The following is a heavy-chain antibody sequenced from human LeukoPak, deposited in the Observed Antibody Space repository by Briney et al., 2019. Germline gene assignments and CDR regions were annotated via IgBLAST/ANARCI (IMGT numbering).Heavy chain of an antibody. J-gene: IGHJ4*02. D-gene: IGHD3-10*01. CDR3: ARQSRDGSKTRGYYFDY. CDR1: GYIFTNYW. V-gene: IGHV5-51*01. Sequence: GESLKISCQVSGYIFTNYWIGWVRQMPGKGLESMGIIYPADSDTTYSPSFRGQVTISVDKSISTVYLRWSSLKASDTAMYYCARQSRDGSKTRGYYFDYWGQGTLVTVSS. CDR2: IYPADSDT.